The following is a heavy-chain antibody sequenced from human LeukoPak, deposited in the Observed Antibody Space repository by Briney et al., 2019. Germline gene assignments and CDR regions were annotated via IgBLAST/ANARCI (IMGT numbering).Heavy chain of an antibody. J-gene: IGHJ6*02. CDR1: GVTVSSNY. V-gene: IGHV3-53*01. CDR2: IYIGGST. Sequence: GGSLRLSSAPSGVTVSSNYMSWVRQAPGKGLEWGSVIYIGGSTYCADSVKGRFTISRDNSKNTLYLQMNSLRAEDTAVYYCARGLIYTSGWNGMDVWGQGTTVTVSS. CDR3: ARGLIYTSGWNGMDV. D-gene: IGHD6-19*01.